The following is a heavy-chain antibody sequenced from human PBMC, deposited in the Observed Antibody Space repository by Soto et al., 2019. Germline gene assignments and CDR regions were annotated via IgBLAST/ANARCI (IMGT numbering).Heavy chain of an antibody. D-gene: IGHD3-22*01. V-gene: IGHV4-31*03. Sequence: QVQLRESGPGLVRPSETLSLKCTVAGGSISNGGNYWGWLRHRPGKGMECIGNIYYTGSTYYNPSPQRRVTRTVETSENQSSMKLSSVTAAATAVYYSARGQITDYHSSTYFALRGDFDYWGQGSLVTVSS. CDR2: IYYTGST. CDR1: GGSISNGGNY. J-gene: IGHJ4*02. CDR3: ARGQITDYHSSTYFALRGDFDY.